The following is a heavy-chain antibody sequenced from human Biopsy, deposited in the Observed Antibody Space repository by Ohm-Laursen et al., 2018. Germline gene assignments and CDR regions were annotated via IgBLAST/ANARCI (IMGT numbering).Heavy chain of an antibody. CDR2: ISDSGST. D-gene: IGHD3-22*01. CDR3: VRGVDYYDPYHYYALDV. Sequence: GTLSLTCSVSGGSISSDYWSWIRQTPGKGLEWIGYISDSGSTNSNPSLKSRVTVSVDTSKNQFSLKVRSVTAADTAVYYCVRGVDYYDPYHYYALDVWGQGTTVTVSS. J-gene: IGHJ6*02. V-gene: IGHV4-59*12. CDR1: GGSISSDY.